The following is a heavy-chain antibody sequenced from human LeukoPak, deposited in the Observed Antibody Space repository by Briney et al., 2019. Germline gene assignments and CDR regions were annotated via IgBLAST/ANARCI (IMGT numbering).Heavy chain of an antibody. CDR2: IWYDGSNK. D-gene: IGHD3-22*01. V-gene: IGHV3-33*06. CDR3: AKGLPASYDSSGYFL. Sequence: PGGSLRLSCAASGFTFSSYGMHWVRQAPGKGLEWVAVIWYDGSNKYYADSVKGRSTISRGNSKNTLYLQMNSLRAEDTAVYYCAKGLPASYDSSGYFLWGQGTLVTVSS. CDR1: GFTFSSYG. J-gene: IGHJ4*02.